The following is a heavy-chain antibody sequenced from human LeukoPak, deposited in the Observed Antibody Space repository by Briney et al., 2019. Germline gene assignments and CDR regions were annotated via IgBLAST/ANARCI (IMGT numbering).Heavy chain of an antibody. D-gene: IGHD6-19*01. CDR2: IYYSGST. Sequence: SETLSLTCTVSGGSISSSSYYWGWIRQPPGKGLEWIGSIYYSGSTYYNPSLKSRVTISVDTSKNQFSLKLSSVTAADTAVYYCARDLGQWLVREYAFDIWGQGTMVTVSS. CDR3: ARDLGQWLVREYAFDI. V-gene: IGHV4-39*07. CDR1: GGSISSSSYY. J-gene: IGHJ3*02.